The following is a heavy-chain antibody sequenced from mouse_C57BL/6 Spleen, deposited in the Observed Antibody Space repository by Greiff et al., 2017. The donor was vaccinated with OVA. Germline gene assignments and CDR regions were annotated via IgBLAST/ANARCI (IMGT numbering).Heavy chain of an antibody. CDR1: GFTFSSYA. J-gene: IGHJ1*03. CDR2: ISSGGDYI. V-gene: IGHV5-9-1*02. Sequence: EVKLMESGEGLVKPGGSLKLSCAASGFTFSSYAMSWVRQTPEKRLEWVAYISSGGDYIYYADTVKGRFTISRDNARNTLYLQMSSLKSEDTAMYYCTRGNYWYFDVWGTGTTVTVSS. CDR3: TRGNYWYFDV.